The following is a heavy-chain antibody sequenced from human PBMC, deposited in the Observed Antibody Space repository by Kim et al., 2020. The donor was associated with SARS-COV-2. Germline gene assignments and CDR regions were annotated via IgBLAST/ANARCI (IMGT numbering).Heavy chain of an antibody. Sequence: ASVKVSCKASGYTFTSYDINWVRQVTGPGLNWMGWMSPNSGNTGYAQKFQGRVTMTRHTSITTAYMELSSLRSEDTAVYYCARGGGMTTVTVFYYWGQGTLVTVSS. J-gene: IGHJ4*02. CDR2: MSPNSGNT. CDR1: GYTFTSYD. V-gene: IGHV1-8*01. D-gene: IGHD4-17*01. CDR3: ARGGGMTTVTVFYY.